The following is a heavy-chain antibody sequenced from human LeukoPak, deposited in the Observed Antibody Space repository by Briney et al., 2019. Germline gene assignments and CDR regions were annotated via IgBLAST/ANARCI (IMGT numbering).Heavy chain of an antibody. CDR2: IYYGGST. Sequence: SETLSLTCTVSGGSISSNYWSWIRQPPGKGLEWIGYIYYGGSTNYNPSLRSRVTISVDTSKNQFSLKLSSVTAADTAVYYCARHEDSTNPYWFDPWGQGTLVTVSS. CDR3: ARHEDSTNPYWFDP. D-gene: IGHD2-21*01. CDR1: GGSISSNY. J-gene: IGHJ5*02. V-gene: IGHV4-59*08.